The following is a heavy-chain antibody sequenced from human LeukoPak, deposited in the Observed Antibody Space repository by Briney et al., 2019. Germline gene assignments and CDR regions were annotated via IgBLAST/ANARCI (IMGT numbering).Heavy chain of an antibody. V-gene: IGHV3-30*18. CDR2: ISYDGSNK. J-gene: IGHJ4*02. Sequence: VGSLRLSCADSGFSFSINGMQSVRQAPGKGLEWVAVISYDGSNKYYADSVKGRFTISRDNSKNTLYLQMNSLRAEDTAVYYCAKEVHGNYGDYFDYWGQGTLVTVSS. CDR1: GFSFSING. CDR3: AKEVHGNYGDYFDY. D-gene: IGHD4-17*01.